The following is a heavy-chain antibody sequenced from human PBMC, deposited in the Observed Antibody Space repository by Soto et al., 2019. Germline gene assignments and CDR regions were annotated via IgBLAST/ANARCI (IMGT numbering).Heavy chain of an antibody. V-gene: IGHV3-21*01. Sequence: EVQLVESGGGLVKPGGSLRLSCAASGFTFSSYSMNWVRQAPGKGLEWVSSISSSSSYIYYADSVKGRFTISRDNAKNSLYLQMNSLRAEDTAVYYCAREDYSGYDGLDYWGQGTLVTVSS. CDR2: ISSSSSYI. CDR1: GFTFSSYS. D-gene: IGHD5-12*01. J-gene: IGHJ4*02. CDR3: AREDYSGYDGLDY.